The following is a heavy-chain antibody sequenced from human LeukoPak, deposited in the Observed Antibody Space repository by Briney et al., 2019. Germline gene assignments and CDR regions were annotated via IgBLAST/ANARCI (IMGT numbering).Heavy chain of an antibody. CDR3: ARDGGYFDY. Sequence: GSVQVSSKTSGYTLRSYVFSWVRPATGQGLEWMGWISPYNGDTNYAQRFQGRVTMTTDTSTSTAYMELKSLRFDDTAVYYCARDGGYFDYWGRGTLVTVSS. V-gene: IGHV1-18*01. CDR2: ISPYNGDT. CDR1: GYTLRSYV. J-gene: IGHJ4*02.